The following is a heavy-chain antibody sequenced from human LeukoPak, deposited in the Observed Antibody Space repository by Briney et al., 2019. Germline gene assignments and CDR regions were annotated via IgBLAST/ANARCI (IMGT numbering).Heavy chain of an antibody. J-gene: IGHJ6*03. CDR2: INPNSGGT. CDR3: ARGHYYDSSGYYSRNYYYYYMDV. Sequence: GASVKVSCKASGYTFTGYYMHWVRQAPGQGLEWMGWINPNSGGTNYAQKFQGRVTMTRDTSISTAYMGLSRLRSDDTAVYYCARGHYYDSSGYYSRNYYYYYMDVWGKGTTVTISS. D-gene: IGHD3-22*01. V-gene: IGHV1-2*02. CDR1: GYTFTGYY.